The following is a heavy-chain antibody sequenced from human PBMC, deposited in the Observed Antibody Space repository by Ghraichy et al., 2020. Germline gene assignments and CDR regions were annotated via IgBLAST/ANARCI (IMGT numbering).Heavy chain of an antibody. J-gene: IGHJ3*02. CDR2: IYYSGST. Sequence: SETLSLTCTVSGGSISSGGYYWSRIRQHPGKGLEWIGYIYYSGSTYYNPSLKSRVTISVDTSKNQFSLKLSSVTAADTAVYYCARGVVVVTAIRKDAFDIWGQGTMVIVSS. CDR3: ARGVVVVTAIRKDAFDI. V-gene: IGHV4-31*03. D-gene: IGHD2-21*02. CDR1: GGSISSGGYY.